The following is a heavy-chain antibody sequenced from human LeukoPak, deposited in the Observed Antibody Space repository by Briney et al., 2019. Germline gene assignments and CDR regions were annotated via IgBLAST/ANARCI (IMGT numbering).Heavy chain of an antibody. CDR3: ARDYPGWYGTYYFDY. CDR2: ITSSSMYI. V-gene: IGHV3-21*01. D-gene: IGHD6-19*01. CDR1: GFTFSNYN. Sequence: GGSLRLSCAASGFTFSNYNMNWVRQTPGQGLEWVSSITSSSMYIYYADSVKGRFTISRDNAKNSLYLQMNSLRAEDTAVYYCARDYPGWYGTYYFDYWGQGTLVTASS. J-gene: IGHJ4*02.